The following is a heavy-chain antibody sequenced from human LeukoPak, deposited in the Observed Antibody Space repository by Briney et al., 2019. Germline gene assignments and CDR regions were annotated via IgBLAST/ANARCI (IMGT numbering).Heavy chain of an antibody. Sequence: SVKVSCKASGGTFSSYAISWVRQAPGQGLEWMGGIFPIFGTANYAQKFRGRVTITADESTSTAYMELSSLRSEDTAVYYCARSEERDGPTGLDYWGQGTLVTVSS. CDR2: IFPIFGTA. V-gene: IGHV1-69*13. CDR3: ARSEERDGPTGLDY. J-gene: IGHJ4*02. D-gene: IGHD1-1*01. CDR1: GGTFSSYA.